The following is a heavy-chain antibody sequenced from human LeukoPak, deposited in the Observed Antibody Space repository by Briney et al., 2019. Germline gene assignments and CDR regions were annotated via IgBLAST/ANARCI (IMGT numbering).Heavy chain of an antibody. V-gene: IGHV4-34*01. Sequence: PSETLSLTCAVYGGSFSGYYWSWIRQPPRKGLEWIGEINHSGSTNYNPSLKSRVTISVDTSKNQFSLRLSSVTAADTAVYYCASLWDSSGWFDPWGQGTLVTVSS. J-gene: IGHJ5*02. CDR2: INHSGST. CDR3: ASLWDSSGWFDP. CDR1: GGSFSGYY. D-gene: IGHD3-22*01.